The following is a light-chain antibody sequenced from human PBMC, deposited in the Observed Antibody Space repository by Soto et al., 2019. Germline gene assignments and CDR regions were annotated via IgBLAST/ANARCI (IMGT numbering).Light chain of an antibody. CDR2: AAS. V-gene: IGKV1-8*01. Sequence: AIRMTQSPSSLSASTGDRVTITCRASQGISSYLAWYQQKPGKAPKLLIYAASTLQSGVPSRFSGSGSGTDFTPTISCLQAEDFATYYCQQYYSYRLTFGQGTKVEIK. J-gene: IGKJ1*01. CDR1: QGISSY. CDR3: QQYYSYRLT.